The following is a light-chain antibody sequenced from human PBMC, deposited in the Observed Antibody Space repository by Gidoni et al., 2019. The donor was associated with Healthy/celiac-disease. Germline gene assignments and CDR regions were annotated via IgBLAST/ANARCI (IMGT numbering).Light chain of an antibody. CDR3: CSYAGSSVV. V-gene: IGLV2-11*01. CDR2: DVS. Sequence: QSALTQTRSVSGSPGQPVTISCPGPSSDVGGYNYVSCYQQPPGNAPKLMIYDVSKRPSGVPDRFSGSKSGNTASLTISGLQAEDEADYDCCSYAGSSVVFGGGTKLTVL. CDR1: SSDVGGYNY. J-gene: IGLJ2*01.